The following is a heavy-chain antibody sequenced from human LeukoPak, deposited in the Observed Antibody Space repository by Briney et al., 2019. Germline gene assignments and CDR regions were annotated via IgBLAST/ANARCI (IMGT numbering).Heavy chain of an antibody. J-gene: IGHJ4*02. CDR2: IYSSGST. CDR3: ARQGYSYGYDY. Sequence: SSETLSLTCTVSGGSITSYYWSWIRQPAGKGLEWIGLIYSSGSTNYNPSLKSRVTMSVDTSKNQFSLKLSSVTAADTAVYYCARQGYSYGYDYWGQGTLVTVSS. V-gene: IGHV4-4*07. D-gene: IGHD5-18*01. CDR1: GGSITSYY.